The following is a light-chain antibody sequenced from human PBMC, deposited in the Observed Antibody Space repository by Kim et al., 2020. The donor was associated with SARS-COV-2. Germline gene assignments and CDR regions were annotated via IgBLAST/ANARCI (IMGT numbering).Light chain of an antibody. V-gene: IGLV3-19*02. Sequence: SSELTQDPAVSVALGQTVRITCQGDSLRSYYASWYQQKPGQAPVRVIYGKNNRPSGIPDRFSGSNSGNTASLTITGAQAEDEADYYCNSWDSSGNHGVSGGGTQLTVL. CDR3: NSWDSSGNHGV. CDR2: GKN. CDR1: SLRSYY. J-gene: IGLJ3*02.